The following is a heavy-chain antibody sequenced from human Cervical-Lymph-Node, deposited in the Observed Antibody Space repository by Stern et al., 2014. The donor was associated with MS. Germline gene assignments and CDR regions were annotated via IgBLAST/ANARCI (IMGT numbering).Heavy chain of an antibody. V-gene: IGHV1-8*01. J-gene: IGHJ4*02. CDR3: TRGYGLVTMTTNDY. D-gene: IGHD4-17*01. CDR1: GYTFTSYD. CDR2: INPNNGNT. Sequence: QVQLVQSGAEVKKPGASVKVSCKASGYTFTSYDLNWVRQAPGQGLEWMGWINPNNGNTGYAQKFQGRVTMTGNTSLSTAYMELSTLRSEDTAVYYCTRGYGLVTMTTNDYWGQGTLVTVSS.